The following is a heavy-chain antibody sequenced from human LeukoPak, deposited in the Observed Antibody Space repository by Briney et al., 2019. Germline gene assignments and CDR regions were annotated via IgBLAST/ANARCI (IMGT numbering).Heavy chain of an antibody. V-gene: IGHV3-74*03. CDR2: INEHGIP. Sequence: GGSLRLSCAASGFTFRNYWMYWVRQAPGKGLVWIANINEHGIPMYEDSVKGRFTISRDNARDTLYLQMNSLRAEDTAVYYCARNNYYDSSGYSFRGQGTLVTVSS. J-gene: IGHJ4*02. D-gene: IGHD3-22*01. CDR3: ARNNYYDSSGYSF. CDR1: GFTFRNYW.